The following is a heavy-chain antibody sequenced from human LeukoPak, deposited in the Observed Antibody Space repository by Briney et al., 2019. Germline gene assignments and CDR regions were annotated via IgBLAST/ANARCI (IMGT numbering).Heavy chain of an antibody. J-gene: IGHJ4*02. V-gene: IGHV4-34*01. D-gene: IGHD2-2*01. CDR2: INHSGST. CDR1: GGSFSGYY. Sequence: SETLSLTCAVYGGSFSGYYWSWIRQPPGKGLEWIGEINHSGSTNYNPPLKSRVTISVDTSKNQFSLKLSSVTAADTAVYYCARGLVVPAANFDYWGQGTLVTVSS. CDR3: ARGLVVPAANFDY.